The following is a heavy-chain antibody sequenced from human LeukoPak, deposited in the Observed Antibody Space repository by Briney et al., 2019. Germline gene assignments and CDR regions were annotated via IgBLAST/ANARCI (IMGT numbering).Heavy chain of an antibody. CDR3: ARDALRFRRGFDY. CDR1: GFTFSSYG. D-gene: IGHD3-3*01. CDR2: IWYDGSNK. J-gene: IGHJ4*02. V-gene: IGHV3-33*08. Sequence: GGSLRLSCAASGFTFSSYGMHRVRQAPGKGLEWVAVIWYDGSNKYYADSVKGRFTISRDNSKNTLYLQMNSLRAEDTAVYYCARDALRFRRGFDYWGQGTLVTVSS.